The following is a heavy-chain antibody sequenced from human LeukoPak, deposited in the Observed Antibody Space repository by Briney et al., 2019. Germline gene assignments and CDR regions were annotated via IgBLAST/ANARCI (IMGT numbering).Heavy chain of an antibody. Sequence: SQTLSLTCTVSGGSISSGSYYWSWIRQPAGKGLEWIWRIYTSGSTNYNPSLKSRVIISVDTSTNQFSLKVSSVTAADTAVYYCARESMGQSSYYDILTGYYPTMDSWGQGTLVTVSS. V-gene: IGHV4-61*02. CDR3: ARESMGQSSYYDILTGYYPTMDS. CDR1: GGSISSGSYY. D-gene: IGHD3-9*01. J-gene: IGHJ4*02. CDR2: IYTSGST.